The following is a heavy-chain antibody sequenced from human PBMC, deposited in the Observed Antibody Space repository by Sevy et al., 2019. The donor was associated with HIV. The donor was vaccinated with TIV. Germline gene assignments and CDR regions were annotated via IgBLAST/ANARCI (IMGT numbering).Heavy chain of an antibody. CDR1: GFTFSDYY. CDR2: ISSSSSYT. CDR3: ARAQTSYDSSGYPFDY. V-gene: IGHV3-11*06. J-gene: IGHJ4*02. D-gene: IGHD3-22*01. Sequence: GGSLRLSCAASGFTFSDYYMSWIRQAPGKGLEWVSYISSSSSYTNYAASVKGRFTISRDNAKNSLYLQMNSLRAEDAAVYYCARAQTSYDSSGYPFDYWGQGTLVTVSS.